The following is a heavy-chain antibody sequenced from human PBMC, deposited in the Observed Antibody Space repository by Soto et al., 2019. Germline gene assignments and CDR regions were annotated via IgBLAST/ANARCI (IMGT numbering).Heavy chain of an antibody. V-gene: IGHV4-31*03. CDR2: IYDTGNT. J-gene: IGHJ6*02. CDR3: AGDPVPLVVVPAAETDGMDV. CDR1: VDSITSGTYY. D-gene: IGHD2-2*01. Sequence: TLSLTCIVSVDSITSGTYYWSWIRQTPGKGLEHIGYIYDTGNTFYNPSLRGRLTISVDTSKKQFSLKLSSVTAADTAVYYCAGDPVPLVVVPAAETDGMDVWGQGTTVTVSS.